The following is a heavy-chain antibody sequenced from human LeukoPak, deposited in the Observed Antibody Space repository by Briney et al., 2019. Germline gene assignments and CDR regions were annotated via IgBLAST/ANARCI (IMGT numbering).Heavy chain of an antibody. D-gene: IGHD2-15*01. V-gene: IGHV3-23*01. J-gene: IGHJ4*02. Sequence: GGSLRLSCAASGFTFSTYAMTWVRQAPGKGLEWVSSISGSGSSTYYTDSVKGRFTISRDNSKNTLSLQMNSLRAEDTAVYYCARTVPGYCSGGSCLGYWGQGTLVTVSP. CDR1: GFTFSTYA. CDR3: ARTVPGYCSGGSCLGY. CDR2: ISGSGSST.